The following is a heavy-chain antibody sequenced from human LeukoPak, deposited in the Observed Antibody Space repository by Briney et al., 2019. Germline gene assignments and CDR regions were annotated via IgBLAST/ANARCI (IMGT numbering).Heavy chain of an antibody. D-gene: IGHD3-10*01. CDR1: GYSFTSYW. CDR2: IDPSDSYT. V-gene: IGHV5-10-1*01. J-gene: IGHJ5*02. Sequence: GESLKISCKGSGYSFTSYWISWVRQMPGKGLEWMGRIDPSDSYTNYSPSFQGHVTISADKSISTAYLQWSSLKASDTAMYYCARSPGGSGFRELTAWFDPWGQGTLVTVSS. CDR3: ARSPGGSGFRELTAWFDP.